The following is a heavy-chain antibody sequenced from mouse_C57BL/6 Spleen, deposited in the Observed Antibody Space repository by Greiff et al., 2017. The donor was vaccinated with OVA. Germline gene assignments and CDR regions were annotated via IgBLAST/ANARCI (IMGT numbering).Heavy chain of an antibody. CDR1: GYAFSSSW. Sequence: QVQLKQSGPELVKPGASVKISCKASGYAFSSSWMNWVKQRPGKGLEWIGRIYPGDGDTNYNGKFKGKATLTADKSSSTAYMQLSSLTSEDSAVYFCARSTDGNYGDYWGQGTTLTVSS. J-gene: IGHJ2*01. CDR2: IYPGDGDT. V-gene: IGHV1-82*01. D-gene: IGHD2-1*01. CDR3: ARSTDGNYGDY.